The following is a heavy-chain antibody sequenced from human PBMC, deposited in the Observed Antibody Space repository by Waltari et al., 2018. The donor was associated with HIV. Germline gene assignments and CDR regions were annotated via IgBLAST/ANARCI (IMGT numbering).Heavy chain of an antibody. Sequence: QVQLQQWGAGLLKPSETLSLTCAVYGGSFSGYYWSWIRQPPGKGLEWIGEINHSGSTNYNPSLKSRVTISVDTSKNQFSLKLSSVTAADTAVYYCARGADYSYGYWGQGTLVTVSS. CDR3: ARGADYSYGY. CDR1: GGSFSGYY. V-gene: IGHV4-34*01. CDR2: INHSGST. J-gene: IGHJ4*02. D-gene: IGHD5-18*01.